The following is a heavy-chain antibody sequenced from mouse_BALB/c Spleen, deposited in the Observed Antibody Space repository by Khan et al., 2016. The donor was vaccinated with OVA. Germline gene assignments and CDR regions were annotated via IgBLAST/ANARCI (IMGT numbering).Heavy chain of an antibody. D-gene: IGHD1-1*02. CDR1: GYTFINYW. J-gene: IGHJ2*01. Sequence: QVQLKESGAELAKPGASVKLSCKASGYTFINYWILWVKQRPGQGLEWIGYINPSTGYTEYNPNFKDKATLTADKSSSTAYMQLSSLTSEDSAVYDWARRGLWWDFDYWGEGTTLTVSS. CDR2: INPSTGYT. CDR3: ARRGLWWDFDY. V-gene: IGHV1-7*01.